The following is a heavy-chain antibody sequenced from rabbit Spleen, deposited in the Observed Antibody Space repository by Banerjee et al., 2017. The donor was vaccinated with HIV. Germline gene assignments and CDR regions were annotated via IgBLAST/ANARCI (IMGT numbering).Heavy chain of an antibody. V-gene: IGHV1S45*01. D-gene: IGHD1-1*01. CDR1: GFYFNNIHW. J-gene: IGHJ2*01. CDR3: ARNYVNAFDP. CDR2: IDTSDGDT. Sequence: YGFYFNNIHWICWVRQAPGKGLEWIACIDTSDGDTDYANWPKGRFTIAKTSSTTVTLQMTSLTAADTATYFCARNYVNAFDPWGPGILVTVS.